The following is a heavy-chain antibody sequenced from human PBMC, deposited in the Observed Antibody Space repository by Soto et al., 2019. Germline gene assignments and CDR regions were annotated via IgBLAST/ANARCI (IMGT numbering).Heavy chain of an antibody. CDR2: ISYDGSNK. Sequence: ESGGGVVQPGRSLRLSCAASGFTFSSYGMHWVRQAPGKGLEWVAVISYDGSNKYYADSVKGRFTISRDNSKNTLYLQMNSLRAEDTAVYYCAKAPSSGWSLDYWGQGTLVTVSS. CDR3: AKAPSSGWSLDY. J-gene: IGHJ4*02. CDR1: GFTFSSYG. D-gene: IGHD6-19*01. V-gene: IGHV3-30*18.